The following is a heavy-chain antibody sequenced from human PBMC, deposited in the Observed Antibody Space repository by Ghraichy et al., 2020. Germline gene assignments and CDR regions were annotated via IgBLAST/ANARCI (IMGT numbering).Heavy chain of an antibody. CDR1: GFTFSDYW. D-gene: IGHD1-14*01. CDR3: ARALPGNMFDY. CDR2: INSGGSSP. Sequence: GGSLRLSCAASGFTFSDYWMHWVRQAPGKGLVCVSRINSGGSSPNYADSVKGRFTISRDNAKNTVYLQMNSLRADDTAVYYCARALPGNMFDYWGQGILVTVSS. J-gene: IGHJ4*02. V-gene: IGHV3-74*01.